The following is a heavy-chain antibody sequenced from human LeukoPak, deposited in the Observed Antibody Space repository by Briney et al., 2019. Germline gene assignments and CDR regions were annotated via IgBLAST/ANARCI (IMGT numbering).Heavy chain of an antibody. Sequence: APVKVSCKASGGTFSSYAISWVRQAPGQGLEWMGRIIPILGIANYARKFQGRVTITADKSTSTAYMELSSLRSEDTAVYYCARDRDLDSGSYYSDYWGQGTLVTVSS. D-gene: IGHD1-26*01. V-gene: IGHV1-69*04. CDR2: IIPILGIA. CDR1: GGTFSSYA. CDR3: ARDRDLDSGSYYSDY. J-gene: IGHJ4*02.